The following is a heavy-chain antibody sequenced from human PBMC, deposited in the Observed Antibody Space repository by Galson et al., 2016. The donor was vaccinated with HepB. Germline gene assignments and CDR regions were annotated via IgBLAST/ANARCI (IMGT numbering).Heavy chain of an antibody. J-gene: IGHJ3*01. CDR2: IGSTGDT. CDR3: EAYSDPFDL. D-gene: IGHD3-16*01. CDR1: GLTFRNHD. V-gene: IGHV3-13*01. Sequence: SLRLSCAASGLTFRNHDMHWVRQATGKGLEWVSAIGSTGDTYYSGSVKGRFTISRDISRNTLYLQMNNLRAEDTAVYYCEAYSDPFDLWGQGTMVTVSS.